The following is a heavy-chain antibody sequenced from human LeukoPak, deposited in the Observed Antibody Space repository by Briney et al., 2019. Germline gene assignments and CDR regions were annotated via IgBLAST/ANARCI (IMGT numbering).Heavy chain of an antibody. D-gene: IGHD3-10*01. V-gene: IGHV4-28*03. Sequence: IYYSGDTSYNPSLKSRVTMSVNTPKNQFSLKLSSVTAADTAVYYCARDRIRFGELSYFDYWGQGSLXTV. CDR3: ARDRIRFGELSYFDY. CDR2: IYYSGDT. J-gene: IGHJ4*02.